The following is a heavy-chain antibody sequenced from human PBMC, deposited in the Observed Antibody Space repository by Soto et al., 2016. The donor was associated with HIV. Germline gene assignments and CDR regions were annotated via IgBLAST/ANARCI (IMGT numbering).Heavy chain of an antibody. Sequence: QVQLQESGPGLVKPSETLSLTCSVSGSSISSSYWNWIRQPPGKGLEWIGIIFYSGTTIYNSSLKSRVTLSVDTSKNQLSLNLRSMTAADTAIYYCARVIGDHDIMTAFYNNYYMDVWGKRATVTVSS. D-gene: IGHD3-9*01. CDR2: IFYSGTT. CDR1: GSSISSSY. CDR3: ARVIGDHDIMTAFYNNYYMDV. J-gene: IGHJ6*03. V-gene: IGHV4-59*01.